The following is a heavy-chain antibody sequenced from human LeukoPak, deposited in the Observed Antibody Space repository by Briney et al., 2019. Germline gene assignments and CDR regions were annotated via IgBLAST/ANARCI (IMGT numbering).Heavy chain of an antibody. CDR2: MNPNSGNT. Sequence: ASVKVSCKASGYTFTSNDINWVRQATGQGLEWMGWMNPNSGNTGYAQKFQGRVTITRDTSASTAYMELSSLRSEDTAVYYCARAPSYYYYGIDVWGQGTTVTVSS. V-gene: IGHV1-8*01. J-gene: IGHJ6*02. CDR3: ARAPSYYYYGIDV. CDR1: GYTFTSND.